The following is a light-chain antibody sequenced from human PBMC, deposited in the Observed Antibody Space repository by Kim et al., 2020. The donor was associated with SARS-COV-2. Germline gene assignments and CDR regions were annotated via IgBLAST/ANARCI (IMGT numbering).Light chain of an antibody. J-gene: IGLJ3*02. V-gene: IGLV3-10*01. CDR2: KDS. CDR3: YSTDSSGYHRV. Sequence: SYELTQPPSVSVSPGQTARITCSGDALPKKYAYWYQQKPGQAPVLVIYKDSERPSGIPERFSGSSSGTMATLTISGAQAEDEADYYCYSTDSSGYHRVFGGGTQLTVL. CDR1: ALPKKY.